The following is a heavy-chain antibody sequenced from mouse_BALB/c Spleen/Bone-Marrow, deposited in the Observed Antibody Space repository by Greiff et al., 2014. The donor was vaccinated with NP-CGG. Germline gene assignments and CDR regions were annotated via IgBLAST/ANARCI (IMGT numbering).Heavy chain of an antibody. J-gene: IGHJ2*01. CDR1: GYSITSGYS. V-gene: IGHV3-1*02. CDR2: IPYNGTT. D-gene: IGHD2-1*01. Sequence: EVQLQQSGPDLVKPSQSLSLTCTVSGYSITSGYSWRWIRQFPGDQLEWMGYIPYNGTTNYNPSLKSRISITRDTSKNQFFLQLNSVTTEDTATYYCARRNGNYYFDYWGQGTTLTVSA. CDR3: ARRNGNYYFDY.